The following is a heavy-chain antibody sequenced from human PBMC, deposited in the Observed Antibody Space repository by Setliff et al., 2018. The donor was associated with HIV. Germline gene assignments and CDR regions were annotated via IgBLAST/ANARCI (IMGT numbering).Heavy chain of an antibody. CDR1: GGSVGSYY. J-gene: IGHJ5*02. V-gene: IGHV4-4*07. D-gene: IGHD6-13*01. CDR3: ARDGFPDSTWRPTDL. CDR2: VLTSGST. Sequence: SETLSLTCTVSGGSVGSYYWSWIRQPAGKGLEWIGRVLTSGSTHYNPSLRSRVTISLDTSRNQISLTMTSVTAADTAEYYCARDGFPDSTWRPTDLWGQGTLVTVSS.